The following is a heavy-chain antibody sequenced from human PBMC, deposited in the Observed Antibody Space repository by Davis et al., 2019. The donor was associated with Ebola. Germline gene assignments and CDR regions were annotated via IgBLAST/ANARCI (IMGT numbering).Heavy chain of an antibody. CDR1: GFTFDVYT. CDR2: ISNGGAYI. J-gene: IGHJ6*02. Sequence: GESLKISCAASGFTFDVYTMNWVRQGPGKGLEWVASISNGGAYIFYADSVKGRFTISRDNSQNTVYLQMNSLRVEDTGIYYCARQRAEGGGMDVWGHGTTVTVSS. CDR3: ARQRAEGGGMDV. V-gene: IGHV3-21*01.